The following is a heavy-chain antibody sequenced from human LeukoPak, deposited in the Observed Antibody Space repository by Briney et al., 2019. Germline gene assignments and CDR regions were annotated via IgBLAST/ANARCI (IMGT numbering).Heavy chain of an antibody. CDR1: GFTFSSYG. CDR3: VCTGKQDSSGWLDFDY. V-gene: IGHV3-23*01. D-gene: IGHD6-19*01. J-gene: IGHJ4*02. Sequence: GGSLRLSCAASGFTFSSYGMSWVRQAPGKGLEWVSAISGSGGSTYYADSVKGRFTISRDNSKNTLYLQMNSLRAEDTAVYYCVCTGKQDSSGWLDFDYWGQGTLVTVSS. CDR2: ISGSGGST.